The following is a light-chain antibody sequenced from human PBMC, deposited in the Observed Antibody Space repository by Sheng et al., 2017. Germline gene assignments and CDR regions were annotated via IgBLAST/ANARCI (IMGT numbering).Light chain of an antibody. Sequence: QSALTQPRSVSGSPGQSVTISCTGTSSDIGAYNFVSWYQQHPGKAPRLMIYDVNRRPSGVPDRFSGSKSGDTASLTISGLQGDDEAHYYCCSYAGDFHAFGGGTDGDSP. V-gene: IGLV2-11*01. CDR2: DVN. CDR1: SSDIGAYNF. CDR3: CSYAGDFHA. J-gene: IGLJ3*02.